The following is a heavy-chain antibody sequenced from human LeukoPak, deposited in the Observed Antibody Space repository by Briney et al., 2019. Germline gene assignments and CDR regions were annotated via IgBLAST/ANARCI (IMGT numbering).Heavy chain of an antibody. J-gene: IGHJ6*03. CDR2: VTDTGNR. Sequence: SETLSLTCAVYGGSFSGYYWTWIRQPPGKGLEWIGEVTDTGNRNYNPSLRSRVNILVETAKNQFSLKVSSVTAADTSVFYCARGRGYSSGWGHFYYSIDVWGQGTTVTVSS. CDR3: ARGRGYSSGWGHFYYSIDV. V-gene: IGHV4-34*01. D-gene: IGHD6-19*01. CDR1: GGSFSGYY.